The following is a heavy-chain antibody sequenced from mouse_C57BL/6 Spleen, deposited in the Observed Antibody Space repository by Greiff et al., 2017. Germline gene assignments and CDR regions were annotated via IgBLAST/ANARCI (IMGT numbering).Heavy chain of an antibody. J-gene: IGHJ4*01. CDR3: TRGEIVTTHYYAMDY. CDR2: IDPETGGT. V-gene: IGHV1-15*01. Sequence: QVQLQQSGAELVRPGASVTLSCKASGYTFTDYEMHWVKQTPVHGLEWIGAIDPETGGTAYNQKFKGKAILTADKSSSTAYMELRSLTSEDSAVYYCTRGEIVTTHYYAMDYWGQGTSVTVSS. D-gene: IGHD2-5*01. CDR1: GYTFTDYE.